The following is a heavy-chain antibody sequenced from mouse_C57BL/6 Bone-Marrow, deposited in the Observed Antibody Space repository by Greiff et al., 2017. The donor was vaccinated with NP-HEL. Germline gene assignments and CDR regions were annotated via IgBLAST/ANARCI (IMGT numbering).Heavy chain of an antibody. D-gene: IGHD3-3*01. CDR3: ARGTHDDMDD. Sequence: QVQLQQSGPELVKPGASVKISCKASGYAFSSSWMNWVKQRPGKGLEWIGRIYPGDGDTNYNGKFKGKATLTADKSSSTAYMQLSSLTSEDSAVYFCARGTHDDMDDWGQGTSVTVSS. CDR2: IYPGDGDT. V-gene: IGHV1-82*01. CDR1: GYAFSSSW. J-gene: IGHJ4*01.